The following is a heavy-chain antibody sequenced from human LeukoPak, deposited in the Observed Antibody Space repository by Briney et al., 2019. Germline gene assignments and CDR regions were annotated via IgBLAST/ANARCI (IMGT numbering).Heavy chain of an antibody. D-gene: IGHD6-19*01. Sequence: GGSLRLSCAASGFTFNTYGMHWIRQAPGKGLEWVAFIQYDGSIKYYGDSVKGRFTISRDNSKNTLYLQMNSPRPEDTAVYYCTRNSGSVWYEAHLDPWGQGTLVTVSS. CDR2: IQYDGSIK. V-gene: IGHV3-30*02. CDR3: TRNSGSVWYEAHLDP. J-gene: IGHJ5*02. CDR1: GFTFNTYG.